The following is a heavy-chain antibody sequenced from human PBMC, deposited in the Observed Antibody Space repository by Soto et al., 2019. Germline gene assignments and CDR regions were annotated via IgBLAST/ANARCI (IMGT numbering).Heavy chain of an antibody. CDR2: IHYSGTT. CDR3: AAGEASSRNLAPYYLDF. Sequence: SETLSLTCTVSGGSMRNYFWTWIRQPPGKGLEWIGYIHYSGTTSFFPSYNPSLRSRVTISEDTSKNQFSLKLLSVTTADTAVYFCAAGEASSRNLAPYYLDFWGQGTLVTVPS. D-gene: IGHD6-13*01. CDR1: GGSMRNYF. V-gene: IGHV4-59*01. J-gene: IGHJ4*02.